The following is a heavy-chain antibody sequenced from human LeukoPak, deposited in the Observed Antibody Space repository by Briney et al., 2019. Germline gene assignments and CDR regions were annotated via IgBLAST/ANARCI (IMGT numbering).Heavy chain of an antibody. Sequence: GRSLRLSYGASGFTFSSFGMYWVRQAPGKGLEWVAVIWYDGSNDDYADSVKGRFTISRDNSKNTLYLQMNSLRAEDTAVYYCARDPSGRAAGGRGDYWGQGTLVTVSS. CDR2: IWYDGSND. J-gene: IGHJ4*02. CDR3: ARDPSGRAAGGRGDY. CDR1: GFTFSSFG. D-gene: IGHD6-13*01. V-gene: IGHV3-33*01.